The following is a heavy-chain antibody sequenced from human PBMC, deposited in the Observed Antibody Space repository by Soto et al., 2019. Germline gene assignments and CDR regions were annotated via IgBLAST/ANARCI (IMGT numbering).Heavy chain of an antibody. V-gene: IGHV3-64D*06. Sequence: GGSLRLSCSASGFTFSNYAMHWVRQAPGKGLEYVSAIVRNGGSTYDADSVKGRFTISRDNSKNTLYLQMSSLRAEDTAVYYCVKEGYYYDSSGYYYGWFDPWGQGTLVTVSS. J-gene: IGHJ5*02. CDR3: VKEGYYYDSSGYYYGWFDP. CDR2: IVRNGGST. CDR1: GFTFSNYA. D-gene: IGHD3-22*01.